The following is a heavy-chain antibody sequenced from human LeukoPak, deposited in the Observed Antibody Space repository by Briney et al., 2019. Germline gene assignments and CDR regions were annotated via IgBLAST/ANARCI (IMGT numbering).Heavy chain of an antibody. V-gene: IGHV3-49*04. D-gene: IGHD5-18*01. J-gene: IGHJ6*02. CDR2: IRSKTYDRTT. CDR1: GFTFGDYA. Sequence: GGSLRLSCTASGFTFGDYAMSWVRQAPGKGLEWVGFIRSKTYDRTTEYAASVKGSFTISRDDSKSIAYLQMNRLKTEETAVYYCTRGRYSYGYVYYYGMDVWGQGTTVTVSS. CDR3: TRGRYSYGYVYYYGMDV.